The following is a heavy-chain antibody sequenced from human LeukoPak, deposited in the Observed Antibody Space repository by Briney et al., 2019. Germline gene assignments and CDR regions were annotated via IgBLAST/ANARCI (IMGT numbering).Heavy chain of an antibody. J-gene: IGHJ6*02. CDR3: ARDNWNYGSSMDV. D-gene: IGHD1-7*01. CDR1: GDSVDSGSYY. CDR2: IYTLGST. Sequence: SETLSLTCSVSGDSVDSGSYYWTWIRQPPGRGLEWIGYIYTLGSTIYNPSLKSRVTISVDKSKNQFSLKLSSVTAADTAVYYCARDNWNYGSSMDVWGQGTTVTVSS. V-gene: IGHV4-61*01.